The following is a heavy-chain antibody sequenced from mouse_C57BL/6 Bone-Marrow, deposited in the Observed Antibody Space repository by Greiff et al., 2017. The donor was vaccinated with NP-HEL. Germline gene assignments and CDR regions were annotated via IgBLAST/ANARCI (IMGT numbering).Heavy chain of an antibody. CDR2: IDPENGDT. D-gene: IGHD1-1*02. V-gene: IGHV14-4*01. Sequence: VQLMESGAELVRPGASVKLSCTASGFNIKDDYMHWVKQRPEQGLEWIGWIDPENGDTEYASKFQGKATIPADTSSNTAYRQLSSLTSEDTAVYYGTTEYYGVYWGQGTTLTVSS. CDR3: TTEYYGVY. CDR1: GFNIKDDY. J-gene: IGHJ2*01.